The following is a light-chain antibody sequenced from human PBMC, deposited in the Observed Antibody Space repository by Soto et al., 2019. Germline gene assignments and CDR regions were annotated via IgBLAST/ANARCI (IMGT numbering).Light chain of an antibody. CDR3: GSYTTSSTLI. V-gene: IGLV2-14*01. CDR2: DVT. J-gene: IGLJ2*01. Sequence: QSALTQPASVSGSPGQSITISCTGTSSDVGGYNYVSWYQQHPGKVPKLMIYDVTNRPSGVSTRFSGSKSGNTASLTISGLQAEDEADYYCGSYTTSSTLIFGGGTKLTVL. CDR1: SSDVGGYNY.